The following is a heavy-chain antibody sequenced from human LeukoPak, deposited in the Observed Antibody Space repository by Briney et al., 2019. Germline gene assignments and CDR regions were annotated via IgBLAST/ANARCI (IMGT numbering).Heavy chain of an antibody. CDR2: ISGSGGRT. D-gene: IGHD5-18*01. Sequence: GGSLRLSCAASGFTFSSYAMSWVRQAPGKGLEWVSAISGSGGRTYYADSVKGRFTISRDNSKNTLYLEMNSLRAEDTAVYYCAKVTGGRDTQPGVNWFDPWGQGTLVTVSS. CDR1: GFTFSSYA. J-gene: IGHJ5*02. V-gene: IGHV3-23*01. CDR3: AKVTGGRDTQPGVNWFDP.